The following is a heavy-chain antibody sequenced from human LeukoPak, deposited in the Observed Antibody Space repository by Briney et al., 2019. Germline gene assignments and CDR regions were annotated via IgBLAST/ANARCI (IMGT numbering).Heavy chain of an antibody. V-gene: IGHV3-23*01. CDR1: GFTFSSYA. Sequence: GGSLRHSCAASGFTFSSYAMSWVRQAPGKGLEWVSAISGSGGSTYYADSVKGRFTISRDNSKNTLYLQMNSLRAEDTAVYYCAKDQARITIFGVVIRGFDYWGQGTLVTVSS. J-gene: IGHJ4*02. CDR2: ISGSGGST. CDR3: AKDQARITIFGVVIRGFDY. D-gene: IGHD3-3*01.